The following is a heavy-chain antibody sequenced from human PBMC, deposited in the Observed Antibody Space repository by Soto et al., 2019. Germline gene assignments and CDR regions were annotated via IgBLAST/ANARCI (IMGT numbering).Heavy chain of an antibody. CDR3: ARAWGGVPDY. CDR1: GGSFSGYY. J-gene: IGHJ4*02. D-gene: IGHD3-16*01. CDR2: INHSGST. Sequence: QVQLQQWGAGLLKPSETLSLTCAVYGGSFSGYYWSWIRQPPGKGLEWIGEINHSGSTNYNPSLXSXAXIXLDTSKNQFSLKLSSVTAADTAVYYCARAWGGVPDYWGQGTLVTVSS. V-gene: IGHV4-34*01.